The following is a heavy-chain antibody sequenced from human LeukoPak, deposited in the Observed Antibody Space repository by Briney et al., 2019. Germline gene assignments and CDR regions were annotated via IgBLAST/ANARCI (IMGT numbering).Heavy chain of an antibody. CDR3: AKSSNPYASGSSYAFVDY. CDR2: ISGSGANT. V-gene: IGHV3-23*01. J-gene: IGHJ4*02. D-gene: IGHD3-10*01. CDR1: GFTFNNYA. Sequence: QPGGSLRLSCAASGFTFNNYAMSWVRQAPGKGLEWVSGISGSGANTYHADSVKGRFTISRDNSKNTLYLQMNSLRAEDTAVYYCAKSSNPYASGSSYAFVDYWGQGTLVTVSS.